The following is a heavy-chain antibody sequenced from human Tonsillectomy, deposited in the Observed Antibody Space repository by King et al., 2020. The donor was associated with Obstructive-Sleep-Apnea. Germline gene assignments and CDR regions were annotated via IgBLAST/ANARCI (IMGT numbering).Heavy chain of an antibody. Sequence: VQLVESGGGLVQPGGSLRLSCEASGFSFSHYWMSWVRQAPGKGLEWVANINLDGSEQYYVDSVKGRFTISRDNAKNSLDLQLNSLRAEDTAVYYCARDNSGNPVHLQHWGQGTLVTVSS. CDR3: ARDNSGNPVHLQH. CDR1: GFSFSHYW. D-gene: IGHD1-26*01. J-gene: IGHJ1*01. V-gene: IGHV3-7*01. CDR2: INLDGSEQ.